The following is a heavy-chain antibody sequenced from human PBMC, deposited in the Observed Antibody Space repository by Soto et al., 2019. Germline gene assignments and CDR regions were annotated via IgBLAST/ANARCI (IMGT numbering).Heavy chain of an antibody. CDR3: TAGLPFQY. J-gene: IGHJ1*01. D-gene: IGHD3-3*02. CDR1: GFTFSNAW. CDR2: IKSKTEGGTT. V-gene: IGHV3-15*01. Sequence: EVQLVESGGGLVKPVGSLRLSCAASGFTFSNAWMSWVRQAPGKGLEWVGRIKSKTEGGTTDYAAPVKDRFTISRDDSKNTLYLQMNSLKTEDTAVYYCTAGLPFQYWGQGTLVTVSS.